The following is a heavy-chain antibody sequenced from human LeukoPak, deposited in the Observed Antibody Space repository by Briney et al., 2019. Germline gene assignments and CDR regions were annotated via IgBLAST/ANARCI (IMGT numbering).Heavy chain of an antibody. V-gene: IGHV3-23*01. CDR3: AKELWPHFDY. CDR1: GFYFSSYA. Sequence: GGSLRLSCAASGFYFSSYAMSWVRQAPGKGLEWVSGISGSGGSTYYADSVKGRFTISRDNSKNTLYLQMNSVRAEDTAVYYCAKELWPHFDYWGQGTLVTVSS. J-gene: IGHJ4*02. D-gene: IGHD3-10*01. CDR2: ISGSGGST.